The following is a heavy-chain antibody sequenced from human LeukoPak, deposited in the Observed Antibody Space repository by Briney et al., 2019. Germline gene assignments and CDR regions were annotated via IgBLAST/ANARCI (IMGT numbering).Heavy chain of an antibody. CDR1: SFAVSSNF. CDR3: ASGIYGVKYYYGMDV. Sequence: GGSLRLSCAASSFAVSSNFMNRVRQAPGKGLEWVSGISDIGITDYADSVKGRFIISRDSSKNTLYLQMNSLRVEDTAVYYCASGIYGVKYYYGMDVWGQGTTVTVSS. J-gene: IGHJ6*02. V-gene: IGHV3-66*01. D-gene: IGHD5-12*01. CDR2: ISDIGIT.